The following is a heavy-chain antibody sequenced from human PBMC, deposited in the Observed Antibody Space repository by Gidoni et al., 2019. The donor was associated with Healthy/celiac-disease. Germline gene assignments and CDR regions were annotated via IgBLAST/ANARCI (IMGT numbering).Heavy chain of an antibody. Sequence: EVQLLESGGGLVQPGGSLRLSCAASGFTFSSYAMSWVRQAPGKGLEGVSAISGSGGSTYYADSVKGRFTISRDNSKNTLYLQMNSLRAEDTAVYYCAKIGYDSSGYSLYYFDYWGQGTLVTVSS. CDR2: ISGSGGST. V-gene: IGHV3-23*01. J-gene: IGHJ4*02. CDR1: GFTFSSYA. CDR3: AKIGYDSSGYSLYYFDY. D-gene: IGHD3-22*01.